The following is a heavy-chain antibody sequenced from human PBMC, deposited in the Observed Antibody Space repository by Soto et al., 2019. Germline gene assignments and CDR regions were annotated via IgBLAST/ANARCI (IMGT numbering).Heavy chain of an antibody. Sequence: SDTLSLTCTVSGGSISSGGYYWSCIRQHPGKGLEWIGYIYYSGSTYYNPSLKSRVTISVDTPKNQFSLKLSSVTAADTAVYYCARDRRGSHFDYWGQGTLVTVSS. CDR3: ARDRRGSHFDY. D-gene: IGHD2-15*01. V-gene: IGHV4-31*03. J-gene: IGHJ4*02. CDR2: IYYSGST. CDR1: GGSISSGGYY.